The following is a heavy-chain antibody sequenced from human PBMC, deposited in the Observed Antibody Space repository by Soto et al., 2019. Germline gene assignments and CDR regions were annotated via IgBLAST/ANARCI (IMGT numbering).Heavy chain of an antibody. CDR2: IYHSGAT. Sequence: QVHLQESGPGLVKPSGTLSLTCAVSGDSITSSNWWSWVRQAPGKGLEWIGEIYHSGATTYNPSLKNRATISVDPSNNHFSLKLTSVTAADTAVYCCARDLGTGTDYWGRGTLVTVAS. CDR1: GDSITSSNW. D-gene: IGHD1-1*01. J-gene: IGHJ4*02. V-gene: IGHV4-4*01. CDR3: ARDLGTGTDY.